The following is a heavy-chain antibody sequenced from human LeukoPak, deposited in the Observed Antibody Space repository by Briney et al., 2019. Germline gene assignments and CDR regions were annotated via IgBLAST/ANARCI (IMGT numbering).Heavy chain of an antibody. V-gene: IGHV1-2*02. D-gene: IGHD6-19*01. Sequence: VASVKVSCKASGYTFTGYYMHWVRQAPGQGLEWMGWINPNSGGTNYAQKFQDRVTMTRDTSISTAYMELSRLRSDDTAVYYCARDLEYSSGWTPNIMLFDIWGQGTMVTVSS. CDR3: ARDLEYSSGWTPNIMLFDI. CDR1: GYTFTGYY. CDR2: INPNSGGT. J-gene: IGHJ3*02.